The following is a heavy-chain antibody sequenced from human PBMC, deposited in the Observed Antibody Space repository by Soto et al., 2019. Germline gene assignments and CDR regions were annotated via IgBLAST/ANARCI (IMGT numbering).Heavy chain of an antibody. Sequence: TSETLSLTCTVSGGSISGYYWSWIRQPPGKGLEWIGYIYYSGSTNYNPSLKSRVTISVDTSKNQFSLKLSSVTAADTAVYYCATGRMVRGAYNWFDPWGQGTLVTVSS. CDR3: ATGRMVRGAYNWFDP. CDR1: GGSISGYY. J-gene: IGHJ5*02. V-gene: IGHV4-59*01. CDR2: IYYSGST. D-gene: IGHD3-10*01.